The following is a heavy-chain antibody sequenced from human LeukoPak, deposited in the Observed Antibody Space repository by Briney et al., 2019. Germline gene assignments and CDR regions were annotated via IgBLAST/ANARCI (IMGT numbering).Heavy chain of an antibody. CDR3: ASDGYCSSTSCYRLGYVDP. V-gene: IGHV4-4*07. CDR1: GGSISSYY. J-gene: IGHJ5*02. D-gene: IGHD2-2*01. CDR2: IYTSGST. Sequence: SKTLSLTCTVSGGSISSYYWSWIRQPAGKGLEWIGRIYTSGSTNYNPSLKSRVTMSVDTSKNQFSLKLSSVTAADTAVYYCASDGYCSSTSCYRLGYVDPWGQGTLVTVSS.